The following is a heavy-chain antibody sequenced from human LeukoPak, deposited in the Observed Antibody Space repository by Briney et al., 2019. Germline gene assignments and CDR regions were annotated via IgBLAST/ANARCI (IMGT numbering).Heavy chain of an antibody. CDR3: ARVGATVTTGGPRR. V-gene: IGHV4-61*02. D-gene: IGHD4-17*01. J-gene: IGHJ4*02. CDR1: GGSISNTNYF. CDR2: IYNSGNA. Sequence: PSETLSLTCTVSGGSISNTNYFWSWVRQPDGKGLEWIGRIYNSGNANYNPSLKSRVTISVDTSKNQFSLKLSSVTAADTAVYYCARVGATVTTGGPRRWGQGTLVTVSS.